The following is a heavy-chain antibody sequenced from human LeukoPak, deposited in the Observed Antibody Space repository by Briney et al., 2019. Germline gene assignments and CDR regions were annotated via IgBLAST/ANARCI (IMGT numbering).Heavy chain of an antibody. J-gene: IGHJ6*03. D-gene: IGHD6-19*01. V-gene: IGHV4-39*07. CDR3: ARVSQWLDGDYYYYYYMDV. Sequence: SETLSLTCTVSGGSISSYYWGWIRQPPGKGLEWIGSIYYSGSTYYNPSLKSRVTISVDTSKNQFSLKLSSVTAADTAVYYCARVSQWLDGDYYYYYYMDVWGKGTTVTVSS. CDR2: IYYSGST. CDR1: GGSISSYY.